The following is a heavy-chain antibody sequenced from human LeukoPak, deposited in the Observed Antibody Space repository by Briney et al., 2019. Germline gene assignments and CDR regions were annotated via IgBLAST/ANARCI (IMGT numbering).Heavy chain of an antibody. CDR1: GYTFTGYY. Sequence: ASVKVSCKASGYTFTGYYMHWVRQAPGQGLEWMGWINPNSGGTTYAQKFHGRVTMTRDTSISTAYMELSRLTSDDTAVYYCARDRVADYVFWSGYLYWGQGTLVTVSS. J-gene: IGHJ4*02. CDR2: INPNSGGT. D-gene: IGHD3-3*01. V-gene: IGHV1-2*02. CDR3: ARDRVADYVFWSGYLY.